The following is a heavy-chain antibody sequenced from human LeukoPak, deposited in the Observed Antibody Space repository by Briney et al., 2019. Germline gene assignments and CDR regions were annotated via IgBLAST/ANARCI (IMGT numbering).Heavy chain of an antibody. D-gene: IGHD2-2*01. CDR3: ARGCSSTSCYSD. CDR1: GGSISSYY. CDR2: IYYSGST. J-gene: IGHJ4*02. Sequence: SETLSLTCTVSGGSISSYYWSWIRQPPGKGLEWIGYIYYSGSTNYNPSLKSRVTISVDTSKNQFSLTLSSVTAADTAVYYCARGCSSTSCYSDWGQGTLVTVSS. V-gene: IGHV4-59*01.